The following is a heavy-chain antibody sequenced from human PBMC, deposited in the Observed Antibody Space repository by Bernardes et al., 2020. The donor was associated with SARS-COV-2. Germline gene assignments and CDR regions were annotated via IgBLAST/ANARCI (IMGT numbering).Heavy chain of an antibody. CDR2: INGEGNSI. D-gene: IGHD6-19*01. CDR1: GFTFSSYW. Sequence: GGSLRLSCAASGFTFSSYWMHWIRQVPGKGLVWVSRINGEGNSINYADSVKGRFTISRDNAKNTLYLQMTSLTAEDTALYYCARGSGNYYFDYWGQGTLITVSS. J-gene: IGHJ4*02. CDR3: ARGSGNYYFDY. V-gene: IGHV3-74*01.